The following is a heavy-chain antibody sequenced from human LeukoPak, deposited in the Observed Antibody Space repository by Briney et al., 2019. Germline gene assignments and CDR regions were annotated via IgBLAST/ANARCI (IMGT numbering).Heavy chain of an antibody. CDR1: GGTFSSYA. D-gene: IGHD5-12*01. CDR2: IIPIFGIA. CDR3: AREISPPYDPYYYYYGMDV. J-gene: IGHJ6*04. Sequence: SVKVSCKASGGTFSSYAISWVRQAPGQGLEWMGGIIPIFGIANYAQKFQGRVTITADESTSTAYMELSSLRSEDTAVYYCAREISPPYDPYYYYYGMDVWGKGTTVTVSS. V-gene: IGHV1-69*13.